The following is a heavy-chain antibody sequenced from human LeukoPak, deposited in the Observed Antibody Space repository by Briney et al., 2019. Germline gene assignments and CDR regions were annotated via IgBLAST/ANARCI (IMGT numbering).Heavy chain of an antibody. Sequence: GGSLRLSCSVSGFTFSTYVMHWVRQAPGKGLEYVSAISSNGDNTYYADSVKGRFTISRDNSKNTLYLQMNSLRAEDTAVYYCARDWYYGSGSFDYWGQGTLVTVSS. J-gene: IGHJ4*02. CDR3: ARDWYYGSGSFDY. V-gene: IGHV3-64*04. CDR2: ISSNGDNT. CDR1: GFTFSTYV. D-gene: IGHD3-10*01.